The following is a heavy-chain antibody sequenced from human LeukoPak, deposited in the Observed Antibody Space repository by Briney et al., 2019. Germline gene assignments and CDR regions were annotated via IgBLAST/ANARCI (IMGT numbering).Heavy chain of an antibody. V-gene: IGHV3-21*04. D-gene: IGHD4-23*01. CDR3: AKANSLYYYAYMDV. J-gene: IGHJ6*03. CDR1: GFTFSSYS. Sequence: GGSLRLSCAASGFTFSSYSMNWVRQAPGKGLEWVSSISSSSSYIYYADSVKGRFTISRDNSKNTLYLQMNSLRAEDTAVYYCAKANSLYYYAYMDVWGKGTTVTVSS. CDR2: ISSSSSYI.